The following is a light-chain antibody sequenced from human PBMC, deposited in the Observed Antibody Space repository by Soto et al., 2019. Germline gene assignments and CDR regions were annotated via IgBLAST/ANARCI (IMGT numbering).Light chain of an antibody. CDR1: QSVSSD. V-gene: IGKV3-15*01. J-gene: IGKJ3*01. CDR2: GAS. CDR3: QQYHDWPPIT. Sequence: EIVMTQSPDTLSVSPGEGVTLSCRASQSVSSDLAWYQQKPGQSPRLLMYGASTRATDIPARFSGGGSGTEFTHTISSLQSEDVAINYCQQYHDWPPITFGPGTKVEIK.